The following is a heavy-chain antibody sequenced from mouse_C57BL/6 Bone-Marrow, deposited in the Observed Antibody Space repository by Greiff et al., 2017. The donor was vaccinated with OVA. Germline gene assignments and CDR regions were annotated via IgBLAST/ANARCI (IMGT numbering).Heavy chain of an antibody. CDR1: GYTFTSYW. Sequence: VQLQQPGAELVKPGASVKVSCKASGYTFTSYWMHWVKQRPGQGLEWIGRIHPSDSVTNYNQKFKGKATLTVDTSSSTAYMQLSSLTSEDSAVYYCAIRHYSNYDAMDYWGQGTSVTVSA. D-gene: IGHD2-5*01. CDR2: IHPSDSVT. CDR3: AIRHYSNYDAMDY. J-gene: IGHJ4*01. V-gene: IGHV1-74*01.